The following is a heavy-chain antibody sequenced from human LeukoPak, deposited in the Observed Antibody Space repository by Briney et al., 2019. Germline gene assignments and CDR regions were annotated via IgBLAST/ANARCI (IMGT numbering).Heavy chain of an antibody. J-gene: IGHJ4*02. V-gene: IGHV3-64*01. CDR2: ISSNGGST. D-gene: IGHD4-11*01. CDR3: ASGTLTELDY. Sequence: GGSLRLSCAASGFTFSSYSMHWVRQAPGKGLEHVSAISSNGGSTYYANSMEGRFTISRDNSKNTLFLQMGSLRAEDMAVYYCASGTLTELDYWGQGTLVTVSS. CDR1: GFTFSSYS.